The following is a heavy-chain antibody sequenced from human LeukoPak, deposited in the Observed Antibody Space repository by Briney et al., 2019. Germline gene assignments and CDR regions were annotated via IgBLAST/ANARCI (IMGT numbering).Heavy chain of an antibody. CDR1: GGSISSYY. D-gene: IGHD3-22*01. J-gene: IGHJ4*02. V-gene: IGHV4-59*01. CDR2: IYYSGST. CDR3: ARVANYYDSSGYYYTSFDY. Sequence: SETLSLTCTVSGGSISSYYWSWIRQPPGKGLEWIGYIYYSGSTNYNPSLKSRVTISVDTSKNQFPLKLSSVTAADTAVYYCARVANYYDSSGYYYTSFDYWGQGTLVTVSS.